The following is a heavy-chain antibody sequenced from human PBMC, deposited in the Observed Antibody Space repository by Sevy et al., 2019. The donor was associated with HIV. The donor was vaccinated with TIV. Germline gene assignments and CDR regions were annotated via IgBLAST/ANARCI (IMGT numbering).Heavy chain of an antibody. V-gene: IGHV1-69*13. J-gene: IGHJ1*01. CDR1: GGTFSSYA. CDR3: VWTDSSGYFRLGYFQH. D-gene: IGHD3-22*01. CDR2: IIPIFGTA. Sequence: ASVKVSCKASGGTFSSYAISWVRQAPGQGLEWMGGIIPIFGTANYAQKFQGRVTITADESTSTAYMELSSLRSEDTAVYSCVWTDSSGYFRLGYFQHWGQGTLVTVSS.